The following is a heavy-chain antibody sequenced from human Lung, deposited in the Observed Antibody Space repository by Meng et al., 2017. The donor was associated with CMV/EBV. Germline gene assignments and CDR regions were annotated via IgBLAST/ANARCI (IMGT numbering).Heavy chain of an antibody. J-gene: IGHJ4*02. Sequence: ESXKISXAASGFTFSSYAMSWVRQAPGKGLEWVSAISGSGGSTYYADSVKGRFTISRDNSKNTLYLQMNSLRAEDTAVYYCAKNVVVPAIPYYIDYWGQGXLVTVSS. D-gene: IGHD2-21*02. CDR2: ISGSGGST. CDR1: GFTFSSYA. CDR3: AKNVVVPAIPYYIDY. V-gene: IGHV3-23*01.